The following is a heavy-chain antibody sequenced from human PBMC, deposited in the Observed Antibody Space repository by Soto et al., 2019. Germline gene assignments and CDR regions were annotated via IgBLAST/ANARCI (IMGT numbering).Heavy chain of an antibody. CDR1: GFTFSTYS. J-gene: IGHJ6*02. Sequence: EGSLRLSCVGSGFTFSTYSINWVRQAPGKGLEWVSSISSHSDIYYADSVKGRFTISRDNAKNSVSLQMNSLRAEDTAVYYCAREYTAWPLAYGLDVWGQGTTVTVSS. CDR2: ISSHSDI. V-gene: IGHV3-21*01. CDR3: AREYTAWPLAYGLDV. D-gene: IGHD2-2*02.